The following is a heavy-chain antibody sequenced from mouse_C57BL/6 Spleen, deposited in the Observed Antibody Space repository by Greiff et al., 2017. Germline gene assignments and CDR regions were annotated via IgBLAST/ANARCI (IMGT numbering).Heavy chain of an antibody. CDR3: ARYELYYAMDY. CDR1: GYTFTSSW. V-gene: IGHV1-53*01. D-gene: IGHD2-3*01. J-gene: IGHJ4*01. Sequence: QVQLQQPGTELVKPGASVKLSCKASGYTFTSSWMHWVKQRPGQALEWIGNIIPSNGGSNYNEKFKSKATLTVDKSSSTAYMQLSSLPSEDSAVYYGARYELYYAMDYWGQGTSVTVSS. CDR2: IIPSNGGS.